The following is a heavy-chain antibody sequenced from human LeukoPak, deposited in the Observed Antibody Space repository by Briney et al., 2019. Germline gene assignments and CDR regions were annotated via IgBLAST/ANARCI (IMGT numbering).Heavy chain of an antibody. J-gene: IGHJ4*02. CDR1: GFSFSINA. Sequence: GGSMRLSCAASGFSFSINAMTWVRRAPGKGLEWVSSISGSGENIYYADSVKGRFTISRDTSKNTLYLQMNGLRAEDTAVYYCAKSPGSSGWFFDYWGQGTLVTVSS. V-gene: IGHV3-23*01. D-gene: IGHD6-19*01. CDR3: AKSPGSSGWFFDY. CDR2: ISGSGENI.